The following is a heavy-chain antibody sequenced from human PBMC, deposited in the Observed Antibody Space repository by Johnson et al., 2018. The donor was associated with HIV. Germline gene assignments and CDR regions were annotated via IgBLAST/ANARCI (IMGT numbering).Heavy chain of an antibody. CDR3: ARDGESQQLPLGDAFDV. CDR1: GFTVSRNY. V-gene: IGHV3-66*01. Sequence: VQLVESGGGVVQPGGSLRLSCAASGFTVSRNYMNWVRQAPGKGLEWVSVIYSGGSTYYADSVRGRFTISRDNSRNTLYLQMNSLRAEDTAMYYCARDGESQQLPLGDAFDVWGQGTMVTVSS. CDR2: IYSGGST. J-gene: IGHJ3*01. D-gene: IGHD6-13*01.